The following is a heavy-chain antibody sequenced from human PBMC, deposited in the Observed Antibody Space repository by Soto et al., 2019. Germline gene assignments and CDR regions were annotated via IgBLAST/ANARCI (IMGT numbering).Heavy chain of an antibody. CDR2: IYYSGST. J-gene: IGHJ4*02. V-gene: IGHV4-59*01. Sequence: KPSETLSLTCTVSGGSISSYYWSWIRQPPGKGLEWIGYIYYSGSTNYNPSLKSRVTISVDTSKNQFSLKVSSVTAADTAVYYCARDLAVAGTGYFDSWGQGTLVTSPQ. CDR3: ARDLAVAGTGYFDS. D-gene: IGHD6-19*01. CDR1: GGSISSYY.